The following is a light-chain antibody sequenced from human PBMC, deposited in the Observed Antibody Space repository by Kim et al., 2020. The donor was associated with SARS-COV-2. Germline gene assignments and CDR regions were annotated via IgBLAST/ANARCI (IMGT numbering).Light chain of an antibody. V-gene: IGKV3-20*01. CDR1: QSVSSSF. J-gene: IGKJ2*01. Sequence: EIVLTQSPGTLSLSPGERTTLSCRASQSVSSSFLAWYQQKPGQSPRLLIYGASSRATGIPDRFSGSGSGTDFTLTISRLESEDLAVYYCQQYGSSPYAFGQGTKLEI. CDR2: GAS. CDR3: QQYGSSPYA.